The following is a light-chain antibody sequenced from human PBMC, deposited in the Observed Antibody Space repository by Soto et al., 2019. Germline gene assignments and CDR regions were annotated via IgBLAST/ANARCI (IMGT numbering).Light chain of an antibody. V-gene: IGKV3D-15*01. CDR2: DTS. CDR3: QQYSNWPPWT. Sequence: EIVMTQSPATLSVSPGGRATLSCRASQSISGTLALYQQKPGQTARLLIYDTSIRATGSPDRFSGSGAGTDFTLTISSLQSEDFAVYYCQQYSNWPPWTFGQGTKVDIK. J-gene: IGKJ1*01. CDR1: QSISGT.